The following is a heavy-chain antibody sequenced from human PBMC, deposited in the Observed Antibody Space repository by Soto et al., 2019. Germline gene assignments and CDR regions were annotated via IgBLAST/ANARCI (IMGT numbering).Heavy chain of an antibody. CDR1: GGSIRSYY. CDR2: IYYSGSI. CDR3: ARRYGTTFDY. Sequence: QVQLQESGPGLVKPSETLSLTCTVSGGSIRSYYWSWIRQPPGKGLEWIGYIYYSGSINYNPSLKSRVTISVDTSKNQFSLKLSSVTAADTAVYYCARRYGTTFDYWGQGTLVTVSS. D-gene: IGHD1-7*01. V-gene: IGHV4-59*01. J-gene: IGHJ4*02.